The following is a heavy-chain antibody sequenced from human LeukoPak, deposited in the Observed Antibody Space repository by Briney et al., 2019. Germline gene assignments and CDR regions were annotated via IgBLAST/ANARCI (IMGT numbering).Heavy chain of an antibody. J-gene: IGHJ4*02. CDR1: EFNFRNYW. D-gene: IGHD6-25*01. V-gene: IGHV3-7*03. CDR3: ATDSAAHGGY. Sequence: PGGSLRLSCVVSEFNFRNYWMSWVRQTPGKGLEWVANIKQDGSDKYYVDSVKGRFIISRDNAKNSLYLQMNSLRDEDTAVYYCATDSAAHGGYWGQGTPVIVSS. CDR2: IKQDGSDK.